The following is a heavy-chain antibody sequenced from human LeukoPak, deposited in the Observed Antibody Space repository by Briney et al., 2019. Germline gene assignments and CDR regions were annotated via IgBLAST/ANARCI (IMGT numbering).Heavy chain of an antibody. V-gene: IGHV3-21*06. CDR1: GFTFSTFA. Sequence: PGGSLRLSCAASGFTFSTFAMHWVRLSPGKGLEWVSSITGSGPYMLYADSVKHRFTISGDNTKNLLYLEMNSLRAEDTAMYFCVRDVGAVRGEVYFDYWGQGTLVTVSS. CDR3: VRDVGAVRGEVYFDY. J-gene: IGHJ4*02. D-gene: IGHD3-10*01. CDR2: ITGSGPYM.